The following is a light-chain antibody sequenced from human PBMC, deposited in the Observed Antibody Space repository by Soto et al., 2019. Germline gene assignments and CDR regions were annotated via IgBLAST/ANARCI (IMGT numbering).Light chain of an antibody. J-gene: IGKJ3*01. CDR3: QQYYSTPFT. V-gene: IGKV4-1*01. Sequence: DIVMTQSPDSLVVSLGERATINCKSSQTVLYTSNNKNYLAWYQQKPGQPPKLLIYWASTRASGVPDRFSGSGSGTDFTLTISSLQAEDVAVYYCQQYYSTPFTFGPGTKVDIK. CDR2: WAS. CDR1: QTVLYTSNNKNY.